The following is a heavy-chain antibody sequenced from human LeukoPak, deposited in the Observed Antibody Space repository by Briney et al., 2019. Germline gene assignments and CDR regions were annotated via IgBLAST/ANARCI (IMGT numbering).Heavy chain of an antibody. CDR3: ARPSYNWFDP. J-gene: IGHJ5*02. CDR2: IYHSGST. Sequence: SETLSLTCAVSGYSISSGYYWGWIRQPPGKGLEWIGSIYHSGSTYYNPSLKSRVTISVDTSKNQFSLKLSSVTAADTAVYYCARPSYNWFDPWGQGTLVTVSS. CDR1: GYSISSGYY. V-gene: IGHV4-38-2*01.